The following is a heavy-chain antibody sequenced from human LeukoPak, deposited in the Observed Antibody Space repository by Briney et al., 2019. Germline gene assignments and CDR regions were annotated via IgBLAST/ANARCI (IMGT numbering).Heavy chain of an antibody. J-gene: IGHJ4*02. CDR2: IYPGDSDA. Sequence: GESLKISCKGSGYSFTTYWIGWVRQMPGRGLEWMGIIYPGDSDARYSPSFQGQVTISADKYISTAYVQWSSLKASDTAMYYCAKMLAGYFDYWGQGTLVTVSS. D-gene: IGHD1-1*01. V-gene: IGHV5-51*01. CDR3: AKMLAGYFDY. CDR1: GYSFTTYW.